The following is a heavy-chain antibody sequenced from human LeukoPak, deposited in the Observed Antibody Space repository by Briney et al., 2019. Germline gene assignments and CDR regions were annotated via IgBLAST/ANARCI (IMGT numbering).Heavy chain of an antibody. CDR1: GGSFSGYY. Sequence: SETLSLTCAVYGGSFSGYYWSWIRQPPGKGLEWIGYIYHSGSTYYNPSLKSRVTISVDRSKNQFSLKLSSVTAADTAVYYCARGSEDCGGDCYPSWLDYWGEGSLVTVSS. CDR2: IYHSGST. CDR3: ARGSEDCGGDCYPSWLDY. J-gene: IGHJ4*02. D-gene: IGHD2-21*02. V-gene: IGHV4-34*01.